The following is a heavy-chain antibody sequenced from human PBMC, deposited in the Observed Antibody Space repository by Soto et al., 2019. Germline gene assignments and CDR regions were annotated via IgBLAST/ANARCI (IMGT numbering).Heavy chain of an antibody. CDR1: GFTFSSYA. D-gene: IGHD3-3*01. V-gene: IGHV3-23*01. J-gene: IGHJ6*02. CDR3: AKLLPYYDFWSGYDSGGMDV. CDR2: ISGSGGST. Sequence: PGGSLRLSCAASGFTFSSYAMSWVRQAPGKGLEWVSAISGSGGSTYYADSVKGRFTISRDNSKNTLYLQMNSLRAEDTAVYYCAKLLPYYDFWSGYDSGGMDVWGQGTTVTVSS.